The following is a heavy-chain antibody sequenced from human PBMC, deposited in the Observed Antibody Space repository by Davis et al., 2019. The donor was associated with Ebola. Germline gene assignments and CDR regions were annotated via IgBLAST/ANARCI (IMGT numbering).Heavy chain of an antibody. V-gene: IGHV1-3*01. CDR2: INAGNGNT. Sequence: ASVKVSCKASGYTFTSYAMHWVRQAPGQRLEWMEWINAGNGNTKYSQKFQGRVTITRETSASTAYMELSSLRSEDTAVYYCARIPLLRSSGWYVRGDYYYGMDVWGQGTTVTVSS. CDR1: GYTFTSYA. J-gene: IGHJ6*02. CDR3: ARIPLLRSSGWYVRGDYYYGMDV. D-gene: IGHD6-19*01.